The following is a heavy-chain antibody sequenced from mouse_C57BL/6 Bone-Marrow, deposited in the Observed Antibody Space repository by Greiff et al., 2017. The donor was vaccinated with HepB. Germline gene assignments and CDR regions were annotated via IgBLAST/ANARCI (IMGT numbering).Heavy chain of an antibody. CDR3: ARERYDYDSAWFAY. CDR2: INPNYGTT. Sequence: EVKLMESGPELVKPGASVKISCKASGYSFTDYNMNWVKQSNGKSLEWIGVINPNYGTTSYNQKFKGKATLTVDQSSSTAYMQLNSLTSEDSAVYYCARERYDYDSAWFAYWGQGTLVTVSA. J-gene: IGHJ3*01. CDR1: GYSFTDYN. V-gene: IGHV1-39*01. D-gene: IGHD2-4*01.